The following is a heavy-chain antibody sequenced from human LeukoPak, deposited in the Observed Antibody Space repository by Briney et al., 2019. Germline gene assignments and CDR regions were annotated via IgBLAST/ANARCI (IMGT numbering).Heavy chain of an antibody. Sequence: GESLKISCKGSGYSFTSYWIGWVRPMPGKGLEWMGIIHPGDSGTRYSPSFQGQVTISADKSISTAYLQWSSLKASDTAMYYCARPGSSSGWYFDLWGRGTLVTVSS. J-gene: IGHJ2*01. CDR1: GYSFTSYW. CDR2: IHPGDSGT. D-gene: IGHD6-6*01. V-gene: IGHV5-51*01. CDR3: ARPGSSSGWYFDL.